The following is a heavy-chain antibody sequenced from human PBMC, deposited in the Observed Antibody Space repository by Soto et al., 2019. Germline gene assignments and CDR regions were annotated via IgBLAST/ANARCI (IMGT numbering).Heavy chain of an antibody. D-gene: IGHD1-7*01. Sequence: SSETLSLTCTVSGGSVSSGSYYWSWIRQPPGKGLEWIGCIYYSGSTNYNPSLKSRVTISVDTSKNQFSLKLSSVTAADTAVYYCARGWNYDIEPCGFDPWGQGTLVTVSS. CDR3: ARGWNYDIEPCGFDP. V-gene: IGHV4-61*01. CDR2: IYYSGST. J-gene: IGHJ5*02. CDR1: GGSVSSGSYY.